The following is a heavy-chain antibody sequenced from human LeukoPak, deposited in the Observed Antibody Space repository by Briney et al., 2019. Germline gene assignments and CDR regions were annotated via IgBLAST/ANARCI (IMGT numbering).Heavy chain of an antibody. V-gene: IGHV4-59*01. CDR2: IYYSGGT. Sequence: SETLSLTCTVSGGSISGYFWSWIRQPPGKGLEWIGSIYYSGGTNYNRSLKSRVTISVDTSKNQFSLKLSSVTAADTAVYYCARVYDYDSSVSDAFDIWGRGTMVTVSS. J-gene: IGHJ3*02. CDR1: GGSISGYF. D-gene: IGHD3-22*01. CDR3: ARVYDYDSSVSDAFDI.